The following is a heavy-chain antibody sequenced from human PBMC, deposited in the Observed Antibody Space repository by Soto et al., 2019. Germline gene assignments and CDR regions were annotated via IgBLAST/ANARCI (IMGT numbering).Heavy chain of an antibody. V-gene: IGHV3-30*18. CDR1: GFTFSSYG. CDR2: ISYDGSNK. J-gene: IGHJ6*02. Sequence: QVQLVESGGGVVQPGRSLRLSCAASGFTFSSYGMHWVRQAPGKGLEWVAVISYDGSNKYYADSVKGRFTISRDNSKNTLYLQMNSLGAEDTAVYYCAKDVTRLGYCSSTSCPEGMDVWGQGTTVTVSS. D-gene: IGHD2-2*01. CDR3: AKDVTRLGYCSSTSCPEGMDV.